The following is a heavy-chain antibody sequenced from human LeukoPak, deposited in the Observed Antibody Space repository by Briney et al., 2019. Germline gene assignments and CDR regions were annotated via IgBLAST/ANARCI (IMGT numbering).Heavy chain of an antibody. D-gene: IGHD2-15*01. CDR1: GFTFDDYG. V-gene: IGHV3-20*04. CDR2: INWNGGST. CDR3: AREAISRVVVAAMYAFDI. Sequence: GGSLRLSCAASGFTFDDYGMSWVRQAPGKGLEWVSGINWNGGSTGYADFVKGRFTISRDNAKNSLYLQMNSLRAEDTALYYCAREAISRVVVAAMYAFDIWGQGTMVTVSS. J-gene: IGHJ3*02.